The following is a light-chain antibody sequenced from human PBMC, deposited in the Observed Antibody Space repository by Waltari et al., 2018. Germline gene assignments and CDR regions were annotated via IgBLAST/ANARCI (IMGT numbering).Light chain of an antibody. CDR2: GIN. CDR3: QSSDSTLYGVV. Sequence: QSVLTQPPSVSGAPGQRVTIPCTGSSSHIGAGYDVTWYQLLPGTAPKLLIYGINNRPSGVPDRFSGSRSATSASLAISGLQAEDEAYYYCQSSDSTLYGVVFGGGTKLTVL. J-gene: IGLJ2*01. V-gene: IGLV1-40*01. CDR1: SSHIGAGYD.